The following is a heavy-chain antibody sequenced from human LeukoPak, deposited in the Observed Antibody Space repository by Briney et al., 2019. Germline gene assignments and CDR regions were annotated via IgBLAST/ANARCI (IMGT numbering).Heavy chain of an antibody. Sequence: PSETLSLTCSVSGGSMKTPSHYWNWIRQSPGKGLEWIGSMFYSGSTYFNPSLRRRVTISGDTSTNQISLSLTSVTAADTAVYYCARRNTEVPDTLHLNAFDVWGQGAKVIVSS. CDR2: MFYSGST. J-gene: IGHJ3*01. V-gene: IGHV4-39*01. D-gene: IGHD1/OR15-1a*01. CDR3: ARRNTEVPDTLHLNAFDV. CDR1: GGSMKTPSHY.